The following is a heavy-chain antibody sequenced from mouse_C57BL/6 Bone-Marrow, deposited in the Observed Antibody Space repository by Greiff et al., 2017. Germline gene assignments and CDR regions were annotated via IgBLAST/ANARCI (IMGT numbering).Heavy chain of an antibody. CDR3: TTGDEYDRAWFAL. V-gene: IGHV14-4*01. CDR2: IDPENGDT. Sequence: VQLQQSGAELVRPGASVKLSCTASGFTITDDYMHWVKQRPEQGLEWIGWIDPENGDTDYASKFQGKATITADTSSNTAYLQLSSLTSEDTAVSDCTTGDEYDRAWFALWGQGTLVTVSA. J-gene: IGHJ3*01. CDR1: GFTITDDY. D-gene: IGHD2-4*01.